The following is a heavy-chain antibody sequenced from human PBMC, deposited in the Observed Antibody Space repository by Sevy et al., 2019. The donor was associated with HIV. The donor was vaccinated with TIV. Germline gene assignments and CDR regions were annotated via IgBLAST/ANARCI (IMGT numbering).Heavy chain of an antibody. CDR1: GFTFSNYW. CDR3: ARDCSSTSCLSGLDV. V-gene: IGHV3-7*03. J-gene: IGHJ6*02. Sequence: GGSLRLSCAASGFTFSNYWMSWVRQAPGKGLEWVANIKLDGSEKYYVDSVKGRFTISRDNAKNSLYLQMNSLRAEDTALYYCARDCSSTSCLSGLDVWGQGTTVTVSS. D-gene: IGHD2-2*01. CDR2: IKLDGSEK.